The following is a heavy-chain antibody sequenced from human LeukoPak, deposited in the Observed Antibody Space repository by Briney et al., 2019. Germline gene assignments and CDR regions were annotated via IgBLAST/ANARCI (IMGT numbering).Heavy chain of an antibody. V-gene: IGHV3-15*07. CDR3: TTEEFAGGWYGFDY. Sequence: GGSLRLSCAASGFTFSNAWMNWVRQAPGKGLEWVGRIKSKTDGGTTDYAARVKGRFTISRDDSKNTLYLQMNSLKTEDTAVYYCTTEEFAGGWYGFDYWGQGTLVTVSS. CDR2: IKSKTDGGTT. CDR1: GFTFSNAW. J-gene: IGHJ4*02. D-gene: IGHD6-19*01.